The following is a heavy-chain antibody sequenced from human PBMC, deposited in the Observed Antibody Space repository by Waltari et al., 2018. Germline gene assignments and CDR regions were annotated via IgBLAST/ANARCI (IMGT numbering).Heavy chain of an antibody. CDR2: LIPIVGAP. J-gene: IGHJ5*02. D-gene: IGHD1-1*01. Sequence: QVHLVQSGAEVKKPGSSVKVSCKASGGTFGRYAITWVRQAPGQGLEWMGGLIPIVGAPNYAQRFQGRVTMTADESTSTVYMELSSLKSEDTALYFCARRQLGGPLDPWGQGTLVTVSS. CDR3: ARRQLGGPLDP. CDR1: GGTFGRYA. V-gene: IGHV1-69*12.